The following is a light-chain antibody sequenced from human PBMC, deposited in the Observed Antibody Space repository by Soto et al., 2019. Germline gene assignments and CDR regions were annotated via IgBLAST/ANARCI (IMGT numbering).Light chain of an antibody. V-gene: IGKV3-20*01. Sequence: EIVLTQSPGTLSLSPGERATLSCRASQSVSSSYLAWYQQKPGQAPRLLIYSGSSRATGIPYRFSGSGSGTDFTLTISRLEPEDFAVYYCQQYDSSPRTFGQGTKVEVK. CDR2: SGS. CDR1: QSVSSSY. CDR3: QQYDSSPRT. J-gene: IGKJ1*01.